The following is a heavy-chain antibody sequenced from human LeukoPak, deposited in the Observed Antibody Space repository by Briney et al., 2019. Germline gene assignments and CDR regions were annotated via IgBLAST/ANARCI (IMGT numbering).Heavy chain of an antibody. J-gene: IGHJ3*01. CDR3: ARDSHNWNFGIPFHSDAFDV. CDR1: GGSISNYY. CDR2: IHYSGST. Sequence: PSETLSLTCTVSGGSISNYYWSWIRQPPGKGLEWIGYIHYSGSTNYNPSLKSRVTISIDSSKNQFSLKLNSVTAADTAVYYCARDSHNWNFGIPFHSDAFDVWGQGTMVTVSS. V-gene: IGHV4-59*01. D-gene: IGHD1-7*01.